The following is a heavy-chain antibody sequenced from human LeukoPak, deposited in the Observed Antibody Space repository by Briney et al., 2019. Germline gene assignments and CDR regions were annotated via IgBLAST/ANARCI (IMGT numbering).Heavy chain of an antibody. Sequence: GESLKISCKCSGSSFTSYWIGWVRQLPGKGLEWMGISYPGDSDTRYTPSFQGQVTISADKAISTAYLQWSSLKASDTAMYYCARHQYYYDSSGLNWFDPWGQGTLVTVSS. CDR3: ARHQYYYDSSGLNWFDP. V-gene: IGHV5-51*01. CDR1: GSSFTSYW. CDR2: SYPGDSDT. J-gene: IGHJ5*02. D-gene: IGHD3-22*01.